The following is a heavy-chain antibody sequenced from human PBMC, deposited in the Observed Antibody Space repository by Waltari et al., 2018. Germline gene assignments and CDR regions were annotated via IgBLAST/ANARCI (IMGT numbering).Heavy chain of an antibody. CDR1: GYTFTTSY. J-gene: IGHJ4*02. CDR2: INSSGGST. V-gene: IGHV1-46*01. Sequence: QVRLVQSGASVKKPGASVKVSGKASGYTFTTSYMPMVPQAPGQGLAWMGIINSSGGSTSYAQKFQGRVTMTRDTSTSTVYMELSSLRSEDTAVYYCARDLLRVGAQTSVTMVRGLLEYWGQGTLVTLSS. D-gene: IGHD3-10*01. CDR3: ARDLLRVGAQTSVTMVRGLLEY.